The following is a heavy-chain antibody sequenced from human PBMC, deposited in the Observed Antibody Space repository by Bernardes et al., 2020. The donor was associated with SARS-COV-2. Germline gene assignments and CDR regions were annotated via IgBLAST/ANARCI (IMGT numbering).Heavy chain of an antibody. Sequence: ASVKVSCKASGYTFTSYCISWVRQAPGQGLEWMGWIHAYNGNTNYAQKLQGRVTITTDTSTSTAYMEMRSLRSDDTAVYYCARVRRFWSSTRCYHFQHWGQGNRVTSTS. J-gene: IGHJ1*01. CDR3: ARVRRFWSSTRCYHFQH. CDR1: GYTFTSYC. CDR2: IHAYNGNT. D-gene: IGHD2-2*01. V-gene: IGHV1-18*01.